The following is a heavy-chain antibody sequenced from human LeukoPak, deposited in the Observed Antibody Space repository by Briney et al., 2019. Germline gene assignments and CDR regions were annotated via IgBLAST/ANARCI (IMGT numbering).Heavy chain of an antibody. CDR3: ARDPTGIQLWSYYMDV. D-gene: IGHD5-18*01. CDR2: ISSSSSYI. Sequence: GGSLRLSCAASGFTFSSYSMNWVRQAPGKGLEWVSTISSSSSYIYYADSVKGRFTISRDNAKNSLYLQMNSLRAEDTAVYYCARDPTGIQLWSYYMDVWGKGTTVTISS. V-gene: IGHV3-21*01. CDR1: GFTFSSYS. J-gene: IGHJ6*03.